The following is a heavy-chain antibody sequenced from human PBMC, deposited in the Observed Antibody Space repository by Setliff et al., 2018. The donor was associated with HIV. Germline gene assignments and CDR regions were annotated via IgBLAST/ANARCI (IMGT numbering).Heavy chain of an antibody. CDR1: GGSISSYY. J-gene: IGHJ4*02. CDR2: FYTSGST. D-gene: IGHD3-22*01. Sequence: SETLSLTCTVSGGSISSYYWNWIRQPPGKGLEWIGYFYTSGSTDYNPSLKSRVSISLDTSKNQFSLKLTSVTAADTAVYYCARDDDKLFDYWGQGALVTVSS. V-gene: IGHV4-4*08. CDR3: ARDDDKLFDY.